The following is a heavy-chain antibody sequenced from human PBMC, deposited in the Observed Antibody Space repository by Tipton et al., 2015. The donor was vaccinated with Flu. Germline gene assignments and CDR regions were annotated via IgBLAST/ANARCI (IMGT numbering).Heavy chain of an antibody. CDR2: IYYTGST. D-gene: IGHD3-16*01. J-gene: IGHJ3*01. CDR1: GDSISTYY. CDR3: ARDVALFGSDAFDL. Sequence: TLSLTCAVSGDSISTYYWSWIRQPPGKGLEWIGYIYYTGSTNYNPSLRSRVTISVDTSKNHFSLKLTSVTAADTAVYYCARDVALFGSDAFDLWGQGTMVTVSS. V-gene: IGHV4-59*01.